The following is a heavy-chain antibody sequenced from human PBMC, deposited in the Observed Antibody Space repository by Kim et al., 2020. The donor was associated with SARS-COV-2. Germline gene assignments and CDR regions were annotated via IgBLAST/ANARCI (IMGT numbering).Heavy chain of an antibody. J-gene: IGHJ6*02. CDR2: IYSGGST. D-gene: IGHD2-2*01. Sequence: GGSLRLSCAASGFTVSSNYMSWVRQAPGKGLEWVSVIYSGGSTYYADSVKGRFTISRDNSKNTLYLQMNSLRAEDTAVYYCAREIPAAKGNYYYGMDVWGQGTTVTVSS. V-gene: IGHV3-53*01. CDR1: GFTVSSNY. CDR3: AREIPAAKGNYYYGMDV.